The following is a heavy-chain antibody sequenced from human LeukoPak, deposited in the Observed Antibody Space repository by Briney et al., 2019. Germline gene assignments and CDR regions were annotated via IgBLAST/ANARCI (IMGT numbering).Heavy chain of an antibody. CDR1: GGSMKDYY. V-gene: IGHV4-4*07. CDR3: TRVFDL. Sequence: SETLSLTCTVSGGSMKDYYWNWIRQPAGKGLGWIGLIYSSGSTNYSPSLKSRVTISIDTSKSQLSLKMTSVTAADTAVYYCTRVFDLWGQGTLVTVSS. J-gene: IGHJ5*02. CDR2: IYSSGST.